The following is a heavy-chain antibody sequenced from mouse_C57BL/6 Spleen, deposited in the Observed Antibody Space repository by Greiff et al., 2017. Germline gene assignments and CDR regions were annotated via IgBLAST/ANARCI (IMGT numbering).Heavy chain of an antibody. D-gene: IGHD4-1*01. J-gene: IGHJ3*01. Sequence: DVMLVESGGGLVQPGGSLSLSCAASGFTFTDYYMSWVRQPPGKALEWLGFIRNKANGYTTEYSASVKGRFTISRDNSQSILYLQMNALRAEDSATYYCARYTGWFAYWGQGTLVTVSA. CDR3: ARYTGWFAY. CDR1: GFTFTDYY. CDR2: IRNKANGYTT. V-gene: IGHV7-3*01.